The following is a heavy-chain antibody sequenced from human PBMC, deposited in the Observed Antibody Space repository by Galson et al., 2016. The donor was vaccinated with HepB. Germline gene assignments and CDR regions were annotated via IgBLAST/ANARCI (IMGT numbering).Heavy chain of an antibody. Sequence: SLRLSCAASGFVFSSNWMNWVRQAPGRGLEWVANINHDATTRQYVDSARGRFTVSRDNAKNSLYLQMSSLRAEDTTVYYCSPDADWGRGDSWGQGTLVTVSS. CDR2: INHDATTR. CDR1: GFVFSSNW. D-gene: IGHD2-21*01. CDR3: SPDADWGRGDS. J-gene: IGHJ5*01. V-gene: IGHV3-7*03.